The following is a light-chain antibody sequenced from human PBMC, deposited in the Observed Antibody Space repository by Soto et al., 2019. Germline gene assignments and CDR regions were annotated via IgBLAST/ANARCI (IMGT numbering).Light chain of an antibody. J-gene: IGLJ2*01. V-gene: IGLV1-44*01. CDR3: APWDDSLNGLV. CDR1: SSNIGSHT. CDR2: SNT. Sequence: QSVLTQPPSASGTPGQTIAISCSGGSSNIGSHTVNWYQQLPGTAPRLLIYSNTQRPSGVPDRFSGSKSGTSASLAISGLQSEYECDYYCAPWDDSLNGLVFGGGTKVTVL.